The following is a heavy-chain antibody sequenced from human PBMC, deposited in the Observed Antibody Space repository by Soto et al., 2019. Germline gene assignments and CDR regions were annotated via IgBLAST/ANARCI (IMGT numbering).Heavy chain of an antibody. CDR1: GDSVSNDY. CDR3: AKGRGGKTVANFGMDV. CDR2: ISPFGGAT. Sequence: ASVKVSCKASGDSVSNDYLHWVRQAPGQGFEWLGLISPFGGATAYAQRFKGRVTVTMDKSSTSFYLELSILRSDDTAVYYCAKGRGGKTVANFGMDVWGQGVTVTVSS. J-gene: IGHJ6*02. V-gene: IGHV1-46*01. D-gene: IGHD3-16*01.